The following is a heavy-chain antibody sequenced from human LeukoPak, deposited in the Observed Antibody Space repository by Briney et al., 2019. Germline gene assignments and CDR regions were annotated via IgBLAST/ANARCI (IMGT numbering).Heavy chain of an antibody. Sequence: GGSLRLSCAASGFTVSSNYMSWVRQAPGKGLEWVSVIYSGGSTYYADSVKGRFTFSRDNSKNALYLQMNSLRADDTAVYYCARGARVGATYSYGMDVWGQGTTVTVSS. V-gene: IGHV3-66*01. CDR3: ARGARVGATYSYGMDV. CDR2: IYSGGST. J-gene: IGHJ6*02. D-gene: IGHD1-26*01. CDR1: GFTVSSNY.